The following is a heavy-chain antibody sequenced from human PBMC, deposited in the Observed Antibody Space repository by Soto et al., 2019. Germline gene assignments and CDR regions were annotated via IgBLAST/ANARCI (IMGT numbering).Heavy chain of an antibody. J-gene: IGHJ6*03. CDR2: GGSGGST. Sequence: DVQLLESGGGLAQRGGSLRLSCAASGFSFSTYGMTWVRQAPGKGREWVSYGGSGGSTYYADSVKGRFTISRDNSKNTLYLQMNSLRAEDTAVYYCVKFRGRAYHYYYMDVWGNGTTVTVSS. V-gene: IGHV3-23*01. CDR3: VKFRGRAYHYYYMDV. CDR1: GFSFSTYG.